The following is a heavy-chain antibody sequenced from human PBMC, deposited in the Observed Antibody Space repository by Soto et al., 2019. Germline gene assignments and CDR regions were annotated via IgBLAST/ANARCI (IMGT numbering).Heavy chain of an antibody. Sequence: QVQLQESGPGLVKASETLSLTCSVSGGSVSGYYWSWIRQPAGKGLEWIGRVYHTGYTNYNPSLRGRVTMSLDTSKNQISLTLTSVTAADTAVYFCAKDPLEGGWAARPGSWFDPWGLGTLVTVSS. V-gene: IGHV4-4*07. J-gene: IGHJ5*02. CDR2: VYHTGYT. D-gene: IGHD6-6*01. CDR1: GGSVSGYY. CDR3: AKDPLEGGWAARPGSWFDP.